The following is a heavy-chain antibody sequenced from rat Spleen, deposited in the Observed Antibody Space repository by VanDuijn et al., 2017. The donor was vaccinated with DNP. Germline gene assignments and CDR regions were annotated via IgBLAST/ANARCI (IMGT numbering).Heavy chain of an antibody. D-gene: IGHD1-7*01. J-gene: IGHJ2*01. CDR2: IIYDGGRT. V-gene: IGHV5-20*01. CDR3: AXXXDXXXY. Sequence: EVQLVESGGGLVQPGRSMILSCAASGFTFSNSDMAWVRQAPTKGLEWVATIIYDGGRTYYRDSVKGRFTISRDDAKSSLYLQMNSMRSAVTAXXXCAXXXDXXXYWGQGXXVTVSX. CDR1: GFTFSNSD.